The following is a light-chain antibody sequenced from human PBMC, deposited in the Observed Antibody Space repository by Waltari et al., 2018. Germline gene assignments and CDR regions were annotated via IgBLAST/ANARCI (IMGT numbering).Light chain of an antibody. CDR2: LSF. CDR1: ESLVHSNGYSY. CDR3: MQALETWT. J-gene: IGKJ1*01. V-gene: IGKV2-28*01. Sequence: DIVMTLSPLSLPVTPGAPASISCSSSESLVHSNGYSYLDWYLQKPGQSPQLLIYLSFNRASGVPDRFIGSGSGTDFTLKISRVEAEDVGIYYCMQALETWTFGQGTKVEI.